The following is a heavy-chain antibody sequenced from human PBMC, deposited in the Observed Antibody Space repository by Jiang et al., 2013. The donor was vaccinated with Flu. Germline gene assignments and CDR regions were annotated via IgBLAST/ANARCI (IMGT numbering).Heavy chain of an antibody. CDR2: TFPGDYDA. Sequence: GAEVKKPGESLTISCKASGYSFTNYWIGWVRQMPGKGLEWMAITFPGDYDARYSPSFEGRITISTDKSISTAYLQWDSLQASDTAMYYCVRNDNYGDPFAYWGQGTLVIVSS. D-gene: IGHD4-17*01. J-gene: IGHJ4*02. V-gene: IGHV5-51*01. CDR3: VRNDNYGDPFAY. CDR1: GYSFTNYW.